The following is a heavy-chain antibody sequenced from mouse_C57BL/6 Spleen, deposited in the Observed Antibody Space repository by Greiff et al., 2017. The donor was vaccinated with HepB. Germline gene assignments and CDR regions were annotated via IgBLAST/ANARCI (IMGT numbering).Heavy chain of an antibody. Sequence: VKLVESGAELVRPGASVTLSCKASGYTFTDYEMHWVKQTPVHGLEWIGAIDPETGGTAYNQKFKGKAILTADKSSSTAYMELRSLTSEDSAVYYCTAGDSAVGDWFAYWGQRTLVTVSA. CDR2: IDPETGGT. D-gene: IGHD3-3*01. CDR1: GYTFTDYE. J-gene: IGHJ3*01. V-gene: IGHV1-15*01. CDR3: TAGDSAVGDWFAY.